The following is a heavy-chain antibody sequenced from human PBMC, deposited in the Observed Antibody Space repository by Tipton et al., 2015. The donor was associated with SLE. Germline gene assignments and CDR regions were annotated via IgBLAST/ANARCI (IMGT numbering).Heavy chain of an antibody. V-gene: IGHV4-34*01. Sequence: TLSLTCAVYIGSFSGHYWSWIRQPPGKGLEWIGEINHGGSTNHNPSLKSRVTISVDTSKNQFSLRLSSVTAADTAVYYCATGGAAARPWYFDYWGQGTLVTVSS. J-gene: IGHJ4*02. CDR3: ATGGAAARPWYFDY. CDR2: INHGGST. D-gene: IGHD6-6*01. CDR1: IGSFSGHY.